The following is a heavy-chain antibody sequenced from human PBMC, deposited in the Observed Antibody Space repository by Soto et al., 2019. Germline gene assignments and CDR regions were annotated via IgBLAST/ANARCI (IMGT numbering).Heavy chain of an antibody. CDR2: ISSSATII. J-gene: IGHJ6*03. D-gene: IGHD6-19*01. CDR3: ARAVKQWLVGGDYYYYYMDV. V-gene: IGHV3-11*01. CDR1: GFTLSDYY. Sequence: QVQLVESGGGLVKPGGSLRLSCEASGFTLSDYYMTWIRQAPGKGLEWISYISSSATIIYYADSVKGRLTTSRDNAKTSLYLQMHSVRADDTAVYYCARAVKQWLVGGDYYYYYMDVWGEGTTVTVSS.